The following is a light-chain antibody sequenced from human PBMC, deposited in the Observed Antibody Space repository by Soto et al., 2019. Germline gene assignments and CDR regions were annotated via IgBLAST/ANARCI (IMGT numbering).Light chain of an antibody. CDR3: QQYGYLVT. Sequence: EIVLTQSPGTLSLSPGERATLSCMASHSITNNYFAWYQQKPGRAHRLLIYGASSRATGIPDRFSGSGSGTDFTLTISRLEPEDFAMYYCQQYGYLVTFGGGTKVDNK. J-gene: IGKJ4*01. CDR1: HSITNNY. CDR2: GAS. V-gene: IGKV3-20*01.